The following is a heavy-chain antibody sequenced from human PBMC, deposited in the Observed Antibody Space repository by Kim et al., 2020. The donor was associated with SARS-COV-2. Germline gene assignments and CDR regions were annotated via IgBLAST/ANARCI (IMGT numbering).Heavy chain of an antibody. CDR2: ISYDASYK. V-gene: IGHV3-30*18. Sequence: GGSLRLSCAASGFTFSSYGMHWVRQAPGKGLEWVAVISYDASYKLYADSVKGRFTISRDNSKNTVYLQMNSLRAADTAVYYCANLWFGDLFDFWGQGTLV. CDR3: ANLWFGDLFDF. J-gene: IGHJ4*02. CDR1: GFTFSSYG. D-gene: IGHD3-10*01.